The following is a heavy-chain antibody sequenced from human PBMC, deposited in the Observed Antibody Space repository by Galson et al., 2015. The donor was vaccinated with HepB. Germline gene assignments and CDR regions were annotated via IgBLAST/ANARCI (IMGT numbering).Heavy chain of an antibody. CDR1: GFTFSNNA. CDR2: ISYDGSHK. D-gene: IGHD2-15*01. CDR3: ARGDLPYCSGGSCYSFDY. J-gene: IGHJ4*02. Sequence: SLRLSCAVSGFTFSNNAMHWVRQAPGKGLEWVAVISYDGSHKYYADSVKGRFTISRDDSENTLHLQMNSLRVDDTAVYYCARGDLPYCSGGSCYSFDYWGRGTLVTVSS. V-gene: IGHV3-30*04.